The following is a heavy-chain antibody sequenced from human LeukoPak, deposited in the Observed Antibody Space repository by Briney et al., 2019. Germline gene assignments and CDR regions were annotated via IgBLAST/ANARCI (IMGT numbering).Heavy chain of an antibody. CDR2: ISAYNGNT. CDR1: GYTFTSYG. Sequence: ASVKVSCKASGYTFTSYGISWVRQAPGQGLEWMGWISAYNGNTNYAQKLQGRVTMTTDTSTSTAYMELSSLRSEDTAVYYCATSIAVAGSFDYWGQGTLVTVSS. D-gene: IGHD6-19*01. CDR3: ATSIAVAGSFDY. V-gene: IGHV1-18*01. J-gene: IGHJ4*02.